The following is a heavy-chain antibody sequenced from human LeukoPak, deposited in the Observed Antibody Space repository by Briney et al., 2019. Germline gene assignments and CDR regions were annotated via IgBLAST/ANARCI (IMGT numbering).Heavy chain of an antibody. CDR3: ARVGRGTMVRGVIIHLPAVFDY. CDR1: GGSISSSSYY. Sequence: SETLSLTCTVSGGSISSSSYYWGWIRQPPGKGLEWIGSIYYSGSTYYNPSLKSRVTISVDTSKNQFSLKLSSVTAADTAVYYCARVGRGTMVRGVIIHLPAVFDYWGQGTLVTVSS. J-gene: IGHJ4*02. CDR2: IYYSGST. V-gene: IGHV4-39*07. D-gene: IGHD3-10*01.